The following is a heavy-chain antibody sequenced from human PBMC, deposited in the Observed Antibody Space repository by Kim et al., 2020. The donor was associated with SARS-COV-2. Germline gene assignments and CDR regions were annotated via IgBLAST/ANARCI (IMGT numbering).Heavy chain of an antibody. V-gene: IGHV3-21*01. CDR2: ISSSSSYI. Sequence: GGSLRLSCAASGFTFSSYSMNWVRQAPGKGLEWVSSISSSSSYIYYADSVKGRFTISRDNAKNSLYLQMNSLRAEDTAVYYCARDLGYSSSWENFYRSYYYMDVWGKGTTVTVSS. D-gene: IGHD6-13*01. J-gene: IGHJ6*03. CDR1: GFTFSSYS. CDR3: ARDLGYSSSWENFYRSYYYMDV.